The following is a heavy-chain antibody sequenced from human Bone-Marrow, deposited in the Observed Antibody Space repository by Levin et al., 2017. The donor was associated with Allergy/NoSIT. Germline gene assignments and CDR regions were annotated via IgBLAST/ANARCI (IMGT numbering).Heavy chain of an antibody. Sequence: SETLSLTCTVSGGSISSGGYYWSWIRQHPGKGLEWIGYIYYSGSTYYNPSLKSRVTISVDTSKNQFSLKLSSVTAADTAVYYCARDAQTTYYDILTGYPYYYYYYMDVWGKGTTVTVSS. CDR3: ARDAQTTYYDILTGYPYYYYYYMDV. CDR2: IYYSGST. D-gene: IGHD3-9*01. V-gene: IGHV4-31*03. CDR1: GGSISSGGYY. J-gene: IGHJ6*03.